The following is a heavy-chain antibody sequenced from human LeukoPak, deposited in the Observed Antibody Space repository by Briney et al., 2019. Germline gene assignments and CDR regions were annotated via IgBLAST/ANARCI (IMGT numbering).Heavy chain of an antibody. CDR2: VYNDGSST. J-gene: IGHJ4*02. Sequence: GGSLRLSCAASGFTFSNYWMNWVRQAPGKGLVWVSRVYNDGSSTSYADSVKGRFTISRDNTKNTLYLQMNSLRAEDTAVYYCARDLNDLLQNYRSTWYPADYWGQGTLVTVSS. CDR1: GFTFSNYW. CDR3: ARDLNDLLQNYRSTWYPADY. D-gene: IGHD6-13*01. V-gene: IGHV3-74*01.